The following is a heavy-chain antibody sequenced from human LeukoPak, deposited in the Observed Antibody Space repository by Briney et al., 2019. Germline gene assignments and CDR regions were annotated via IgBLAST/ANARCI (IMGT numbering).Heavy chain of an antibody. CDR3: AKDMNSWRDGSGLGDYFDY. J-gene: IGHJ4*02. D-gene: IGHD6-19*01. CDR1: GFTFSSYA. V-gene: IGHV3-23*01. CDR2: TSGSGRRI. Sequence: GGSLRLSCAASGFTFSSYAMSWVRQAPGKGLEWVSGTSGSGRRIHYADSVKGRFTISRDNSKNTLYLKMNSLRADDTAVYYCAKDMNSWRDGSGLGDYFDYWGQGTLVTVSS.